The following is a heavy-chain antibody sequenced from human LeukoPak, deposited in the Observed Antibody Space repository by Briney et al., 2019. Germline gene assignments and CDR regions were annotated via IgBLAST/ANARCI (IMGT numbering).Heavy chain of an antibody. CDR1: GFTFSSHS. V-gene: IGHV3-23*01. Sequence: PGGSVRLSCAASGFTFSSHSMSWVRQPPGEGLEWVAAISPSGDSTTYRDSVKGQFTISRDNSRNRLYLQMNTLTVEDTAIYYSARRLLTGGVTDSFDVWGRGALVTVSS. J-gene: IGHJ4*02. D-gene: IGHD2-21*02. CDR2: ISPSGDST. CDR3: ARRLLTGGVTDSFDV.